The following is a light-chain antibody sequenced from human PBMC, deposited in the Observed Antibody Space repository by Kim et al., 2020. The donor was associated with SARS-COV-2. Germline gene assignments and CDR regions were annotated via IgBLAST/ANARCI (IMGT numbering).Light chain of an antibody. CDR3: QMWDSSVV. CDR1: NIENKD. V-gene: IGLV3-9*01. CDR2: RDT. Sequence: SYELTQPLSVSVALGQTARITCEGNNIENKDVHWYQQKPGQAPVLVIYRDTNRPSGIPERLSGSKSGNTATLTISRAQAGDEADFYCQMWDSSVVFGGGTKLTVL. J-gene: IGLJ2*01.